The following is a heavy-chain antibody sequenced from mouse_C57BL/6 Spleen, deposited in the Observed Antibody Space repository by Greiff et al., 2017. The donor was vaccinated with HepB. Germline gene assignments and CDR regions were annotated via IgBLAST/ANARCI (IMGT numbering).Heavy chain of an antibody. V-gene: IGHV1-82*01. CDR2: IYPGDGDT. Sequence: VKLVESGPELVKPGASVKISCKASGYAFSSSWMNWVKQRPGKGLEWIGRIYPGDGDTNYNGKFKGKATLTADKSSSTAYMQLSSLTSEDSAVYFCARSSYYGSSYWYFDVWGTGTTVTVSS. J-gene: IGHJ1*03. CDR3: ARSSYYGSSYWYFDV. CDR1: GYAFSSSW. D-gene: IGHD1-1*01.